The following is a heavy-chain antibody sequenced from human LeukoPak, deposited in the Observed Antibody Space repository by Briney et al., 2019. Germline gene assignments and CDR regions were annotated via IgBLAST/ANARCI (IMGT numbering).Heavy chain of an antibody. CDR3: ARGRYYDSSGYYIFDY. D-gene: IGHD3-22*01. Sequence: SSETLSLTCAVYGGSFSGYYWSWIRQPPGKGLEWIGEINHSGSTNYNPSLKSRVTISVDTSKNQFSLKLSSVTAADTAVYYCARGRYYDSSGYYIFDYWGQGTLVTVSS. J-gene: IGHJ4*02. CDR2: INHSGST. CDR1: GGSFSGYY. V-gene: IGHV4-34*01.